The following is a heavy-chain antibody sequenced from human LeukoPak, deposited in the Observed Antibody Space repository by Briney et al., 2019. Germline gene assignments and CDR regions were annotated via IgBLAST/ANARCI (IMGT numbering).Heavy chain of an antibody. CDR2: IYSSGNT. CDR3: AIHTNVDISSFMDV. D-gene: IGHD2-8*01. CDR1: GDSFRASY. J-gene: IGHJ6*03. Sequence: SETLSLTCTVSGDSFRASYWRWIRQPPGRGLASIGYIYSSGNTNYNPSLKSRVTISVGTSKKQHSLKLTSVTAADTAVYYCAIHTNVDISSFMDVWGKGTTVTVSS. V-gene: IGHV4-4*09.